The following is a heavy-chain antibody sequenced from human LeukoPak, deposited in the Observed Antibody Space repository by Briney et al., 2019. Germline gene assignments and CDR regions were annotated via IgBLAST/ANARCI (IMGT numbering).Heavy chain of an antibody. D-gene: IGHD4-17*01. V-gene: IGHV3-21*01. J-gene: IGHJ4*02. CDR1: GFTFSSYS. CDR3: ARDKGYGDDPFVY. Sequence: GGSLRLSCAASGFTFSSYSMNWVRQAPGKGLEWVSSISSSSSYIYYADSVKGRFTISRDNAKNSLYLQMNSLRAEDTAVYYCARDKGYGDDPFVYWGQGTLVTVSS. CDR2: ISSSSSYI.